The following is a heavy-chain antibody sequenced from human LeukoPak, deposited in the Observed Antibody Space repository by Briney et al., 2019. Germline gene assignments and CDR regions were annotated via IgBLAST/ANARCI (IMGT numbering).Heavy chain of an antibody. D-gene: IGHD4-17*01. J-gene: IGHJ6*03. CDR2: IYTSGTI. CDR1: GGSISSYY. CDR3: ASAPVTTYYYYYYMDV. V-gene: IGHV4-4*07. Sequence: SETLSLTCTVSGGSISSYYWSWIRQPAGTALEWIGRIYTSGTITYNPSLKSRVTMSVDTSKNQFSLKLSFVTAADTAVYYCASAPVTTYYYYYYMDVWGKGTTVTVSS.